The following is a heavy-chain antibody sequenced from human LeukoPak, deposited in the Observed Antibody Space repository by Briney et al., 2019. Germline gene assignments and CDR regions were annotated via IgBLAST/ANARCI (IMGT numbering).Heavy chain of an antibody. Sequence: PSETLSLTCTVSGGSVGSGTFYWSWIRQPPGKGLEWIGDIYYSGSTNYNPSLKSRVTISVDMSTNQFSLKLISVTAADTAVYYCARRAILTGYSPFDYWGQGTLLTVSS. CDR1: GGSVGSGTFY. D-gene: IGHD3-9*01. CDR2: IYYSGST. J-gene: IGHJ4*02. V-gene: IGHV4-61*01. CDR3: ARRAILTGYSPFDY.